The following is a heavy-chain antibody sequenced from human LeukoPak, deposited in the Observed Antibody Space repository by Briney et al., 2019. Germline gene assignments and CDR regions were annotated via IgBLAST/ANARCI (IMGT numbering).Heavy chain of an antibody. Sequence: SVKVSCKASGGTFSSYAISWVRQAPGQGLEWMGGIIPIFGIANYAQKFQGRVTITADESTSTAYMGLSSLRSEDTAVYYCARDGITLDAFDIWGQGTMVTVSS. J-gene: IGHJ3*02. CDR2: IIPIFGIA. D-gene: IGHD3-10*01. CDR3: ARDGITLDAFDI. V-gene: IGHV1-69*13. CDR1: GGTFSSYA.